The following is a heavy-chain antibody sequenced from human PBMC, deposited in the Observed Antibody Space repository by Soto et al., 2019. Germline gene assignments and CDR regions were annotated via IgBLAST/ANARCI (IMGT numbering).Heavy chain of an antibody. CDR1: GGTFSSYA. Sequence: QVQLVQSGAEVKKPGSSVKVSCKASGGTFSSYAISWVRQAPGQGLEWMGGIIPIFGTANYAQKFQGRVTITXXEXTXXAYMELSSLRSEDTAVYYCASTMAIAAAGTYGMDVWGQGTTVTVSS. CDR3: ASTMAIAAAGTYGMDV. D-gene: IGHD6-13*01. CDR2: IIPIFGTA. J-gene: IGHJ6*02. V-gene: IGHV1-69*05.